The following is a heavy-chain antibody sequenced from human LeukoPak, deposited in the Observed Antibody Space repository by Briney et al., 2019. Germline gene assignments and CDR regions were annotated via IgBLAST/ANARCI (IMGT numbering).Heavy chain of an antibody. CDR3: AREWWYLDH. J-gene: IGHJ4*02. CDR2: TYYRSRWYN. V-gene: IGHV6-1*01. Sequence: SQTLSLTCAISGDSVSSNSAAWSWIRQSPSRGLEWLGRTYYRSRWYNDYAVSVKSRIIIKPDTSKNQCTLQLNSVTPEDTAVYYCAREWWYLDHWGRGTLVTVSS. D-gene: IGHD2-15*01. CDR1: GDSVSSNSAA.